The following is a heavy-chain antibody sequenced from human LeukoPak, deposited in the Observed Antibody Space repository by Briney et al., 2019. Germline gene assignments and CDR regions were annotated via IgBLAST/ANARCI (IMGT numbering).Heavy chain of an antibody. CDR2: MIPIFGTA. D-gene: IGHD1-26*01. CDR1: GGTFISYA. Sequence: SVKVSCKASGGTFISYAISGVGQAPGKGGEWMGRMIPIFGTANYAQKFQGRVTITPDASTSPAYMELSSLRSEDTAVYYCARDPGECELHVNDAFDIWGQGTMVTVSS. J-gene: IGHJ3*02. V-gene: IGHV1-69*13. CDR3: ARDPGECELHVNDAFDI.